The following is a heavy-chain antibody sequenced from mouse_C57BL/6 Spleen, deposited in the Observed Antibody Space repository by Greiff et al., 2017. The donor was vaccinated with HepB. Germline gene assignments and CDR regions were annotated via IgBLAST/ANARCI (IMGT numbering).Heavy chain of an antibody. J-gene: IGHJ3*01. CDR3: ARDRAWFAY. V-gene: IGHV5-6*02. Sequence: EVKLEESGGDLVKPGGSLKLSCAASGFTFSSYGMSWVRQTPDKRLEWVATISSGGSYTYYPDSVKGRFTISRDNAKNTLYLQMSSLKSEDTAMYYCARDRAWFAYWGQGTLVTVSA. CDR1: GFTFSSYG. D-gene: IGHD3-1*01. CDR2: ISSGGSYT.